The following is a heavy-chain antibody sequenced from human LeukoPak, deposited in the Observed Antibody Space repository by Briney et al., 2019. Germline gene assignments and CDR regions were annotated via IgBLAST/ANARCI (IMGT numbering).Heavy chain of an antibody. Sequence: GGSLRLSCAASGFDFSSNWMSWVRQAPGKGLEWVASIKDGGSVKYYVDSVKGRFTISRDNAKNSLHLQMDSLRAEDTAVYYCARIQLFHGDFDYWGQGTPVTVSS. J-gene: IGHJ4*02. CDR3: ARIQLFHGDFDY. V-gene: IGHV3-7*03. CDR2: IKDGGSVK. D-gene: IGHD3-10*02. CDR1: GFDFSSNW.